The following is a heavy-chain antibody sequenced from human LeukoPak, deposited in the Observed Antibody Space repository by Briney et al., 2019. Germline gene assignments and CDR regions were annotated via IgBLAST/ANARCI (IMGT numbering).Heavy chain of an antibody. CDR3: AACISATWAIDS. CDR1: GDSFSGYY. J-gene: IGHJ4*02. V-gene: IGHV4-34*01. Sequence: SETLSLTCAVYGDSFSGYYGTWIRQAPGKGLEWIGKVNYSGGTNYNPSLKGRVTMSVDTSKNQFSLKLSSVTAADTAVYYCAACISATWAIDSWGQGTLVTVSS. CDR2: VNYSGGT. D-gene: IGHD1-7*01.